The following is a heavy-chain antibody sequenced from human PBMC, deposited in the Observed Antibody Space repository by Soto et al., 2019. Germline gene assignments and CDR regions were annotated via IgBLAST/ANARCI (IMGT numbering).Heavy chain of an antibody. CDR1: GFIFSDYY. J-gene: IGHJ4*02. D-gene: IGHD3-10*01. V-gene: IGHV3-72*01. CDR2: SKNKANNDTT. Sequence: EVQLVESGGGLVQPGGSLRLSCAASGFIFSDYYIDWVRQAPGKGLEWVGRSKNKANNDTTEYAASVKGRFNISRDESKTSLYLQRNSLKTEDTAVYYCTRIDFYGSGANDYWGPCILVTVSS. CDR3: TRIDFYGSGANDY.